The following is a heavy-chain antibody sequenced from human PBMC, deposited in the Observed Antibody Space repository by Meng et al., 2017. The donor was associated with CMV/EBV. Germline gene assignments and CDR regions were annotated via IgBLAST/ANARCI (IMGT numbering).Heavy chain of an antibody. CDR3: ARVVVYDESDI. J-gene: IGHJ3*02. D-gene: IGHD2-8*02. CDR2: IYSGGST. CDR1: GFTVSSNY. V-gene: IGHV3-53*01. Sequence: GESLKISCAASGFTVSSNYMSWVRQAPGKGLEWVSVIYSGGSTYYANSVKGRFTISRDNSKNTLYLQMNSLRAEDTAVYYCARVVVYDESDIWGQGTMVTVSS.